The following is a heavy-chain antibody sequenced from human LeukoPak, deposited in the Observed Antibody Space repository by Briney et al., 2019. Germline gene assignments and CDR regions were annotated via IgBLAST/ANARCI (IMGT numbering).Heavy chain of an antibody. D-gene: IGHD4-11*01. J-gene: IGHJ2*01. CDR2: IKQDGSEK. CDR3: AKGGGDYSNFEERWYFDL. V-gene: IGHV3-7*03. CDR1: GFTFSSYW. Sequence: GGSLRLSCAASGFTFSSYWMSWVRQAPGKGLEWVANIKQDGSEKYYVDSVKGRFTISRDNAKNSLYLQMNSLRAEDTALYYCAKGGGDYSNFEERWYFDLWGRGTLVTVSS.